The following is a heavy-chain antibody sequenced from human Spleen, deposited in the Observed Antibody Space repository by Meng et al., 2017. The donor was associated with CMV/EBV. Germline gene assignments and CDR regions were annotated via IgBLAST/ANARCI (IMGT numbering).Heavy chain of an antibody. J-gene: IGHJ5*02. CDR3: ARGREVASRYYYGSGPGA. Sequence: GSLRLSCAVSDGSISNYYWSWIRQPPGKGLEWIGEINHSGSTNYNPSLKSRVTISVDTSKNQFSLKLSSVTAADTAVYYCARGREVASRYYYGSGPGAWGQGTLVTVSS. CDR1: DGSISNYY. CDR2: INHSGST. V-gene: IGHV4-34*01. D-gene: IGHD3-10*01.